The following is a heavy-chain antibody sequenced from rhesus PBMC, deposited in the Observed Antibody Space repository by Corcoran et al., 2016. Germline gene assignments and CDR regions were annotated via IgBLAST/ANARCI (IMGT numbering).Heavy chain of an antibody. D-gene: IGHD2-8*01. CDR1: GGSISSGYYY. CDR3: ARDSDIVVVVSATSFDY. CDR2: INYSGST. Sequence: QVQLQESGPGLVKPSETLSLTCAVSGGSISSGYYYWSWIRQPPGKGLEWIWYINYSGSTSYNPSLKIRVTISRDTSKNQVSLKLSSVTAADTAVYYCARDSDIVVVVSATSFDYWGQGVLVTVSS. J-gene: IGHJ4*01. V-gene: IGHV4-122*02.